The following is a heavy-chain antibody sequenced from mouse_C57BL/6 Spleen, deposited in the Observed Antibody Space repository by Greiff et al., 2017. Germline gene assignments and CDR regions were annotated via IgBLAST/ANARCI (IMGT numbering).Heavy chain of an antibody. D-gene: IGHD2-5*01. J-gene: IGHJ4*01. Sequence: VQLQQSGPELVKPGASVKISCKASGYTFTDYYMNWVKQSHGKSLEWIGDINPNNGGTSYNQKFKGKATLTVDKSSSTAYMELRSLTSEDSAVYYCASSLYYSNPYYYAMDYWGQGTSVTVSS. V-gene: IGHV1-26*01. CDR3: ASSLYYSNPYYYAMDY. CDR2: INPNNGGT. CDR1: GYTFTDYY.